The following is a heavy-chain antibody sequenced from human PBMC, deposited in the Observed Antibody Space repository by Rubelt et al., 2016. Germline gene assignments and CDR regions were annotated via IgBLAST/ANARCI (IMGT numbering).Heavy chain of an antibody. CDR3: ARQPITIFGVVVCYFDY. CDR1: GGSFSGYY. D-gene: IGHD3-3*01. CDR2: INHSGST. V-gene: IGHV4-34*01. J-gene: IGHJ4*02. Sequence: QVQLQQWGAGLLKPSETLSLTCAVYGGSFSGYYWSWIRQPPGNGLEWIGEINHSGSTNSNPSLKSRVTISVYTSKNQFSLKLSSVTAADTAVYYCARQPITIFGVVVCYFDYWGQGTLVTVSS.